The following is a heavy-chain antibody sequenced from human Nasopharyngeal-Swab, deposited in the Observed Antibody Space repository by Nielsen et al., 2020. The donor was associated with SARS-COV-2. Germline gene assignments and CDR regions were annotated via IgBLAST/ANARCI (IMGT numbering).Heavy chain of an antibody. J-gene: IGHJ6*02. Sequence: GSLRLSCTVSGASISSDYWTWIRQPPGKTLEWIGHISYTGSTSYNPSLRSRVTISLDRPKNQISLNLSSVTAADTAVYYCARDTTGWFQSGMDVWGQGTTVIASS. V-gene: IGHV4-59*01. CDR3: ARDTTGWFQSGMDV. D-gene: IGHD6-19*01. CDR2: ISYTGST. CDR1: GASISSDY.